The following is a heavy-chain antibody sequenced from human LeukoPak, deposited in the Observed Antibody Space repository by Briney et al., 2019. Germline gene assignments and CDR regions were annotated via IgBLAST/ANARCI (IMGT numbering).Heavy chain of an antibody. CDR1: GGSISSYY. CDR2: ICYSGST. CDR3: ASSIAAGADYYYGMDV. D-gene: IGHD6-13*01. J-gene: IGHJ6*02. Sequence: NSSETLSLTCTVSGGSISSYYWSWIRQPPGKGLEWIGYICYSGSTNYNPSLKSRVTISVDTSKNQFSLKLSSVTAADTAVYYCASSIAAGADYYYGMDVWGQGTTVTVSS. V-gene: IGHV4-59*08.